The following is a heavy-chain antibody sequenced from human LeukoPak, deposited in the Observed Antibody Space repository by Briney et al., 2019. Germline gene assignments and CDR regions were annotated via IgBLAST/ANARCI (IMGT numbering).Heavy chain of an antibody. V-gene: IGHV4-59*08. Sequence: SETLSLTCTVSGGSISSYYWSWIRQPPGKGLEWIGYIYYSGSTNYNPSLKSRVPISVDTSKNQFSLKLSSVTAADTAVYYCARLYDSSGYYYLNSYYYGMDVWGQGTTVTVSS. D-gene: IGHD3-22*01. J-gene: IGHJ6*02. CDR3: ARLYDSSGYYYLNSYYYGMDV. CDR1: GGSISSYY. CDR2: IYYSGST.